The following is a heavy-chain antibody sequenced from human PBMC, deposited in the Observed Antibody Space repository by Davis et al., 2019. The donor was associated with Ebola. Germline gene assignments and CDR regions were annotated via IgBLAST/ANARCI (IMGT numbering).Heavy chain of an antibody. Sequence: ASVKVSCKASGYTFTSYDISWVRQAPGQGLEWMGWISAYNGNTNYAQKLQGRVTMTTDTSTSTVYMELRSLRSDDTAVYYCARGTLGYCSSTSCYEGYYYGMDVWGQGTTVTVSS. CDR3: ARGTLGYCSSTSCYEGYYYGMDV. D-gene: IGHD2-2*01. CDR1: GYTFTSYD. J-gene: IGHJ6*02. CDR2: ISAYNGNT. V-gene: IGHV1-18*01.